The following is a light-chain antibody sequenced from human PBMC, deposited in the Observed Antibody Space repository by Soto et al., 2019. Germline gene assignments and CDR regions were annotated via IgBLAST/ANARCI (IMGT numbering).Light chain of an antibody. Sequence: IKTNQTPSSVSASIGDGVTSTSRASQAIDSWLAWYQQKPGEAPKLLIFTGSLLHSGVPPRFSGSGSGTDFTLTISSLQPEDFATYYCQQTLSLPPTFGQGSNVDI. V-gene: IGKV1-12*01. CDR2: TGS. CDR3: QQTLSLPPT. CDR1: QAIDSW. J-gene: IGKJ2*01.